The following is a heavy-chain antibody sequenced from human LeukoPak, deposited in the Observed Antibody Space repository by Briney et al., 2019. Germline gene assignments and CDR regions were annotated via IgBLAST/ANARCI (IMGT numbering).Heavy chain of an antibody. CDR2: VDPEDGET. CDR3: ARDGEYSSSPRGGEFDY. CDR1: GYTFTDYY. Sequence: GATVKISCKASGYTFTDYYMHWVQQAPGKGLEWMGRVDPEDGETIYAEKFQGRVTMTRDTSTSTVYMELRSLRSDDTAVYYCARDGEYSSSPRGGEFDYWGQGTLVTVSS. V-gene: IGHV1-69-2*01. D-gene: IGHD6-6*01. J-gene: IGHJ4*02.